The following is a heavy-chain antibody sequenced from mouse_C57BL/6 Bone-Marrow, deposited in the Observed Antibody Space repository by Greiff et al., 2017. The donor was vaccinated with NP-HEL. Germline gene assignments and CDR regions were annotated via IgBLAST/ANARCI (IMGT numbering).Heavy chain of an antibody. J-gene: IGHJ3*01. Sequence: EVQLVESGGGLVQPGGSLKLSCAASGFTFSDYGMGWVRQAPRKGPEWVAFISNLAYSIYYADTVTGRFTISRENAKNTLYLEMSSLRSEDTAMYYCARPYSNYGEFAYWGQGTLVTVSA. CDR1: GFTFSDYG. CDR2: ISNLAYSI. CDR3: ARPYSNYGEFAY. D-gene: IGHD2-5*01. V-gene: IGHV5-15*01.